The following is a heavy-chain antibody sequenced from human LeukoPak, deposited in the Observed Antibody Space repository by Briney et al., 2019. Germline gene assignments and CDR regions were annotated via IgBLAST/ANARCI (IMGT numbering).Heavy chain of an antibody. CDR3: ATSTGYDVLTGYQEDHCYSDY. CDR2: INPRDGST. V-gene: IGHV1-46*01. CDR1: GYSFTNYY. D-gene: IGHD3-9*01. Sequence: GASVKVSCKASGYSFTNYYMHWVRQAPGQGLEWMGTINPRDGSTTYTQKFQGRVTVTRDTSTSTVYMDLSSLRSEDTAVYYCATSTGYDVLTGYQEDHCYSDYWGQGTLVTVSS. J-gene: IGHJ4*02.